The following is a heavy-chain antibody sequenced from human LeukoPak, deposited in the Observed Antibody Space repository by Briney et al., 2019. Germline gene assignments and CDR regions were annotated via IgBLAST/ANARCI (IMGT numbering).Heavy chain of an antibody. CDR1: GFTFSSYG. J-gene: IGHJ4*02. D-gene: IGHD2/OR15-2a*01. CDR3: AKAGVTTFPYYFDY. CDR2: ISDSGAAT. Sequence: GGSLRLSCAGSGFTFSSYGMSWVRQAPGQGLEWVAAISDSGAATNYADSVKGRFTMSRDNSKNTLYLQMNSLRAEDTAVYYCAKAGVTTFPYYFDYWGQGALVTVSS. V-gene: IGHV3-23*01.